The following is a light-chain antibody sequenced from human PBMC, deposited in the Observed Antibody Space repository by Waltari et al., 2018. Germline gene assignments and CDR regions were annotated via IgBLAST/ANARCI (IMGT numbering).Light chain of an antibody. J-gene: IGKJ1*01. CDR1: QSVSRT. CDR3: QHYVRLPVT. V-gene: IGKV3-20*01. Sequence: IVLTQSPGTLSLSPGERATLSCRASQSVSRTLAWYQQKPGQAPRLLIYGASTRAAGIPDRFSGSGSETDFRLTISRLEPEDFAVYYCQHYVRLPVTFGQGTKVEIK. CDR2: GAS.